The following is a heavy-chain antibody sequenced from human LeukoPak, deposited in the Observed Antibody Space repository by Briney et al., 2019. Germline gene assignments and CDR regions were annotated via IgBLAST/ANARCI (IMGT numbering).Heavy chain of an antibody. CDR1: GFTFSSYS. CDR2: ISSSSSYI. D-gene: IGHD6-6*01. J-gene: IGHJ4*02. V-gene: IGHV3-21*01. CDR3: ARDVIAARPSPIDY. Sequence: GGSLRLSCAVSGFTFSSYSMNWVRQAPGKGLEWVSSISSSSSYIYYADSVKDRFTISRDNAKNSLYLQMHSLRAEDTALYYCARDVIAARPSPIDYWGQGTLVTVSS.